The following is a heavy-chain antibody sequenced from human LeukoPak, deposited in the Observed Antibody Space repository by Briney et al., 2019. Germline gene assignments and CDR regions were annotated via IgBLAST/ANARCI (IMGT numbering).Heavy chain of an antibody. D-gene: IGHD2/OR15-2a*01. Sequence: ASVKVSCKASGYTFTNYFMHWVRQAPGQGLEWMGVINPSGGGTTYAQRFQGRVTMTRDTSTSTVHMELSSLRSEDTAVYYCARGQNKCLAYWGQGTLVTVSS. V-gene: IGHV1-46*01. CDR1: GYTFTNYF. J-gene: IGHJ4*02. CDR2: INPSGGGT. CDR3: ARGQNKCLAY.